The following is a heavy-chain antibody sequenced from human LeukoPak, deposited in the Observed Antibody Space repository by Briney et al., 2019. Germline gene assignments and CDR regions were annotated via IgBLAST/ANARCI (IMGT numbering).Heavy chain of an antibody. CDR2: ISAYNGNT. D-gene: IGHD2-15*01. CDR3: ARDRYGGNPVAFDI. V-gene: IGHV1-18*01. J-gene: IGHJ3*02. Sequence: ASVKVSCKASGYTFTSCGISWVRQAPGQGLEWMGWISAYNGNTNYAQKLQGRVTMTTDTSTSTAYMELRSLRSDDTAVYYCARDRYGGNPVAFDIWGQGTMVTVSS. CDR1: GYTFTSCG.